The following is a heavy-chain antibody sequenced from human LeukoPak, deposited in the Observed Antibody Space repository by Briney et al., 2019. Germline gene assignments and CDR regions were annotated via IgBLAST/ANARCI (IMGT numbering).Heavy chain of an antibody. CDR2: IYYSGST. CDR3: ARAGEVKTAALDLDY. V-gene: IGHV4-39*07. CDR1: GGSISSSSYY. J-gene: IGHJ4*02. D-gene: IGHD6-25*01. Sequence: SETLSLTCTVSGGSISSSSYYWGWIRQPPGKGLEWIGSIYYSGSTYYNPSLKSRVTISRDTSKNQFSLKLTSVTTADTAVYYCARAGEVKTAALDLDYWGQGTLVTVSS.